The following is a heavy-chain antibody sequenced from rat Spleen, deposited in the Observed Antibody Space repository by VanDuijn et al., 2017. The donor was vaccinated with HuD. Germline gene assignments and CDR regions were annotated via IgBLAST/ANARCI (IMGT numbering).Heavy chain of an antibody. J-gene: IGHJ2*01. V-gene: IGHV5-19*01. CDR3: ARLYYDGSYYYFDY. D-gene: IGHD1-12*02. Sequence: EVQLVESGGGLVQPGRSLKLSCAASGFTFSYYGMHWIRQAPTKGLEWVASISPSGAITNHRDSVKGRFTISRDNGKNTLYLQMDSLRSEDTATYYCARLYYDGSYYYFDYWGQGVMVTVSS. CDR2: ISPSGAIT. CDR1: GFTFSYYG.